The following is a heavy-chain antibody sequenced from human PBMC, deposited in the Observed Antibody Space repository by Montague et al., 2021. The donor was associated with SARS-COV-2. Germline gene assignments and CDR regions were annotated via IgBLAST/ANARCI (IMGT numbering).Heavy chain of an antibody. J-gene: IGHJ4*02. CDR1: GGSISSSIYY. CDR2: IYYSGST. V-gene: IGHV4-39*01. D-gene: IGHD1-26*01. Sequence: SETLSLTCAVYGGSISSSIYYWGWIRQPPGKGLEWIGGIYYSGSTYYNPSLKSRVTISVDTSKNQFSLKLSSVTAADTAVYYCVEIVGAADYWGQGTLVTVSS. CDR3: VEIVGAADY.